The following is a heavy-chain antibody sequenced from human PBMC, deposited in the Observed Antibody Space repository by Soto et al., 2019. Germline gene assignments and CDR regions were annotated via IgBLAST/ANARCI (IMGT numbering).Heavy chain of an antibody. Sequence: SETLSLTCTVSGGSISSGDYYWSWIRQPPGKGLEWIGYIYYSGSTYYNPSLKSRVTISVDTSKNQFSLKLSSVTAADTAVYYCARADTWTEYFDYWGQGTLVTVS. CDR1: GGSISSGDYY. CDR2: IYYSGST. D-gene: IGHD5-18*01. CDR3: ARADTWTEYFDY. V-gene: IGHV4-30-4*01. J-gene: IGHJ4*02.